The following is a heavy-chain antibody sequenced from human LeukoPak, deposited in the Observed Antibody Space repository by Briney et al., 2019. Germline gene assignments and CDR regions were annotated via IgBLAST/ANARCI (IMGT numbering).Heavy chain of an antibody. Sequence: GRSLRLSCAASGFTVSSNYMSWVRQAPGKGLEWVSVIYSGGSTYYADSVKGRFTISKDNSKNTLYLQMNSLRAEDTAVYYRARDRVGQQLVGRKNNYYYMDVWGKGTTVTISS. D-gene: IGHD6-13*01. CDR2: IYSGGST. CDR1: GFTVSSNY. V-gene: IGHV3-53*01. CDR3: ARDRVGQQLVGRKNNYYYMDV. J-gene: IGHJ6*03.